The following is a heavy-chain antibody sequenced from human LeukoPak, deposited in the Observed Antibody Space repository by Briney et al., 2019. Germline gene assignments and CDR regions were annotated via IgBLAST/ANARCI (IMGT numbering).Heavy chain of an antibody. D-gene: IGHD2-2*01. CDR1: GGSISDYY. CDR2: IYYSGST. Sequence: SETLSLTCIVSGGSISDYYWSWIRQSPGMGLDWIGYIYYSGSTNYNPSLKSRVTVSVDTSKNQFSLKLSSVTAADTAVYYCATLFCSRASCYPDYWGQGTLVTVSS. J-gene: IGHJ4*02. CDR3: ATLFCSRASCYPDY. V-gene: IGHV4-59*01.